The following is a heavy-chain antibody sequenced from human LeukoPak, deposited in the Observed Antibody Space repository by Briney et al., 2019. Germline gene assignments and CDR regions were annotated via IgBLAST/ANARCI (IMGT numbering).Heavy chain of an antibody. CDR3: ARDRVVGTWVAFDI. V-gene: IGHV4-31*03. Sequence: PSETLSLTCTVSGGSISSGGYYWSWIRQHPGKGLEWIGYIYYSGSTYYNPSLKSRVTISVDTSKNQFSLKLSSVTAADTAVYYRARDRVVGTWVAFDIWGQGTMVTVSS. J-gene: IGHJ3*02. CDR2: IYYSGST. CDR1: GGSISSGGYY. D-gene: IGHD2-21*02.